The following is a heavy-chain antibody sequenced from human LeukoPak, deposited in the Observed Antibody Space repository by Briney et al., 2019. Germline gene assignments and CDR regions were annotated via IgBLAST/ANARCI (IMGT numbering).Heavy chain of an antibody. Sequence: GGSLRLSCAASGFTFSSYAMSWVRQAPGRGLEWVSIISGSGGSTDYADSVKGRFTLSRDNSKNMVYLQMNSLRAEDTAVYYCAKGGSSGWSNFDPWGQGTLVTVSS. D-gene: IGHD6-19*01. CDR1: GFTFSSYA. V-gene: IGHV3-23*01. J-gene: IGHJ5*02. CDR2: ISGSGGST. CDR3: AKGGSSGWSNFDP.